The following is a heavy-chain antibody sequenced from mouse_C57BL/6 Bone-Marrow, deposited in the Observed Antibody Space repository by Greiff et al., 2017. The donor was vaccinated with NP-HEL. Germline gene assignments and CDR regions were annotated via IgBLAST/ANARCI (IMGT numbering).Heavy chain of an antibody. CDR3: ARWLLYYFDC. CDR1: GYAFSSSW. J-gene: IGHJ2*01. D-gene: IGHD2-3*01. V-gene: IGHV1-82*01. Sequence: VQLQQSGPELVKPGASVKISCKASGYAFSSSWMNWVKQRPGKGLEWIGRIYPGDGDTNYNGKFKGKATLTADKSSSTAYMQLSGLTSEDSAVYFCARWLLYYFDCWGKGTTLTVSS. CDR2: IYPGDGDT.